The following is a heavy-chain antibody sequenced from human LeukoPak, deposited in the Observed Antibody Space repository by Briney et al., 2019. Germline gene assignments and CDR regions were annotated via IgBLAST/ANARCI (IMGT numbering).Heavy chain of an antibody. V-gene: IGHV1-69*13. CDR1: GGTFSSYA. Sequence: SVKVSCKASGGTFSSYAISWVRQAPGQGLEWMGGIIPIFGTANYAQKFQGRVTITADESTSTAYMELSSLRSEDTAVYHCARDQGVGGNSYALDYWGQGTLVTVSS. CDR3: ARDQGVGGNSYALDY. CDR2: IIPIFGTA. J-gene: IGHJ4*02. D-gene: IGHD5-18*01.